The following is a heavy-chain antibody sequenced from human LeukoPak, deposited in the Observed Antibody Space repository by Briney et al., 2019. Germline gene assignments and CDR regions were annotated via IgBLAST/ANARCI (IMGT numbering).Heavy chain of an antibody. Sequence: MTSETLSLTCAVSGGSISNYYWNWIRQPPGQGLVWIGHIYYSGSTNYNPSLKSRVTISVDTSKNQFSLKLSSVTAADTAVYYCARMVESTVTIAFENWLDPWGQGTLVTVSS. CDR2: IYYSGST. D-gene: IGHD4-11*01. J-gene: IGHJ5*02. CDR1: GGSISNYY. CDR3: ARMVESTVTIAFENWLDP. V-gene: IGHV4-59*01.